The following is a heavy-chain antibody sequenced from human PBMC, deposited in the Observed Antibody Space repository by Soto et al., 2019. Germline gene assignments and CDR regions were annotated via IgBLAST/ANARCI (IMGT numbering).Heavy chain of an antibody. D-gene: IGHD3-10*01. V-gene: IGHV4-34*01. CDR3: ARVRRAIRGIITYDY. CDR2: ITHTGGT. CDR1: GASFGGYY. J-gene: IGHJ4*02. Sequence: QVQLQQWGAGLLKPSETLSLNCAVYGASFGGYYWNWIRQPPGKGLELIGDITHTGGTNYNPSLKGRITISIDKSKSQVSLNLTSVTAADTAVYYCARVRRAIRGIITYDYWGPGTLVTVSS.